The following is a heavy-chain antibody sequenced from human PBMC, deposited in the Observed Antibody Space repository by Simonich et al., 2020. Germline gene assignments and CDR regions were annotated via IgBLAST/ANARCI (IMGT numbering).Heavy chain of an antibody. CDR1: GGSFSGYY. V-gene: IGHV4-34*01. CDR3: ARGKGWKNAFDI. J-gene: IGHJ3*02. D-gene: IGHD1-1*01. CDR2: INHSGST. Sequence: QVQLQQWGAGLLKPSETLSLTCAVYGGSFSGYYWSWIRQPPGKGLEVIGEINHSGSTNHNPSLKSRVTISVDTSKNQFSLKLSSVTAADTAVYYCARGKGWKNAFDIWGQGTMVTVSS.